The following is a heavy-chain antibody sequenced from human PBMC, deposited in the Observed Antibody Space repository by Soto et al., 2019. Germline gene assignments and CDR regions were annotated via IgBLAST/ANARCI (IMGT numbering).Heavy chain of an antibody. Sequence: GGSLRLSCAASGFTFSSYWMHWVRQAPGKGLVWVSRINSDGSSTSYADSVKGRFTISRDNAKNTLYLQMNSLRAEDTAVYYCATEKLWFGEPRGGFDPWGQGTLVTVSS. J-gene: IGHJ5*02. CDR1: GFTFSSYW. D-gene: IGHD3-10*01. CDR2: INSDGSST. V-gene: IGHV3-74*01. CDR3: ATEKLWFGEPRGGFDP.